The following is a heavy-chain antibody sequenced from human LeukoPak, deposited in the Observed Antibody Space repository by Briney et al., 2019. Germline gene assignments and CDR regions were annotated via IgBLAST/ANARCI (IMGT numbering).Heavy chain of an antibody. CDR1: GFTFSSYA. J-gene: IGHJ4*02. CDR3: AKGTLGITMSK. CDR2: ISGSGGST. D-gene: IGHD3-22*01. Sequence: GGSLRLSCAASGFTFSSYAMSWVRQAPGKGLEWVSAISGSGGSTYYADSVKGRFTISRDNSKNTLYLQMNSPRAEDTAVYYCAKGTLGITMSKWGQGTLLTVSS. V-gene: IGHV3-23*01.